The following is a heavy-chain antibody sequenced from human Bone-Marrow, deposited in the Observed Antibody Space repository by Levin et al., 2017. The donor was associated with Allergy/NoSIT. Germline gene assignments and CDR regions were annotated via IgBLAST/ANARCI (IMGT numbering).Heavy chain of an antibody. CDR1: GGSLSGPY. J-gene: IGHJ3*02. D-gene: IGHD3-22*01. CDR2: VYYSGTT. Sequence: SQTLSLTCAVSGGSLSGPYWSWIRQPPGKGLEWIGYVYYSGTTTSNPSLQSRVSISIDMSKNQFSLKMTSMTAADTALYYCARNADYSSGSMNPYDIWGQGTLVTVSS. V-gene: IGHV4-59*11. CDR3: ARNADYSSGSMNPYDI.